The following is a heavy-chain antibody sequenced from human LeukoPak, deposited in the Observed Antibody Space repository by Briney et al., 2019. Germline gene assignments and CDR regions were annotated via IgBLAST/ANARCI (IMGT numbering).Heavy chain of an antibody. J-gene: IGHJ5*02. CDR2: IYGTEST. CDR3: ANEAGRGSGSYLRFDP. D-gene: IGHD3-10*01. Sequence: SETLSLTCTVSGASISSFYWSWIRQPAGKGLEWIGRIYGTESTKYNPSLKSRVTISVDQSKNQFSLKLTSVTAADTAVYYCANEAGRGSGSYLRFDPRGHGTLVTVSS. CDR1: GASISSFY. V-gene: IGHV4-4*07.